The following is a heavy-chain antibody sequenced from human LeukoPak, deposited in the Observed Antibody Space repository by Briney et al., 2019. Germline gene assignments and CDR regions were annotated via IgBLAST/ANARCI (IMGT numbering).Heavy chain of an antibody. J-gene: IGHJ4*02. Sequence: GGSLRLSCATSGFNFSHYPMHWVRQAPGKGLEWVVVISSDGRNKYYADSVKGRLTVSRDNSKNTLYLQMNSLTAEDTAVYFCVRDDWRHEDLFDYWGQGTLATVSS. D-gene: IGHD3-9*01. CDR1: GFNFSHYP. CDR2: ISSDGRNK. CDR3: VRDDWRHEDLFDY. V-gene: IGHV3-30*04.